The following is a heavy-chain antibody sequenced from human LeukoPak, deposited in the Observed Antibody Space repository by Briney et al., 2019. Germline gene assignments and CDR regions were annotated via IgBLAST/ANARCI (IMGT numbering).Heavy chain of an antibody. D-gene: IGHD3-22*01. J-gene: IGHJ3*02. CDR2: ITPNNGNI. CDR3: ARDYYDSRGYYLPSRGDAFDI. Sequence: ASVKVSCKASGYTFTTYGITWVRQAPGQGLEWRGWITPNNGNINYAQKFQGRFTMTTDTSTTTAYMELRSLRSDDTAVYYCARDYYDSRGYYLPSRGDAFDIWGQGTMVTVSS. CDR1: GYTFTTYG. V-gene: IGHV1-18*01.